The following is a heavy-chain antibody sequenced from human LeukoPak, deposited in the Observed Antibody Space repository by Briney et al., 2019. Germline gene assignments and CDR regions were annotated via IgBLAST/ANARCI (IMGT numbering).Heavy chain of an antibody. D-gene: IGHD4-11*01. CDR3: AKHQSSLQFPFDY. Sequence: GGSLRLSCAASGFTFSNYGMSWVRQAPGKGLEWVSSITGSGGSTYGADSLEGRLTISRDNSKNTLYLQMNSLRAEDTAVYYCAKHQSSLQFPFDYWGQGTLVTVSS. J-gene: IGHJ4*02. CDR1: GFTFSNYG. CDR2: ITGSGGST. V-gene: IGHV3-23*01.